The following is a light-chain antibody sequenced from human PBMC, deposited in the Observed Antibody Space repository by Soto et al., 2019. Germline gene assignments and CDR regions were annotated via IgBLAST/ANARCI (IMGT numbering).Light chain of an antibody. CDR3: SSYTGSSSYV. CDR2: DVS. V-gene: IGLV2-14*01. CDR1: SSDVGCYNY. J-gene: IGLJ1*01. Sequence: QSALTQPSSVSGSPGQSITISCTGTSSDVGCYNYVSWYQQHPGTAPKLMISDVSNRHSGVSNRFSGSTSGNTASLSISGIQEEDEADDYCSSYTGSSSYVFGTGTKLTVL.